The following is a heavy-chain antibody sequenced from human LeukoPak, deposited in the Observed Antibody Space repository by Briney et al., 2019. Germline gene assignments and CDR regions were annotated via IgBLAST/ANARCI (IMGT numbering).Heavy chain of an antibody. D-gene: IGHD3-22*01. CDR2: IIPIFHSI. CDR3: ARDIPGSSGHFNDALDM. Sequence: GASVRASCKTSGGTFSSYAINWVRQAPGQGLEWMGRIIPIFHSINYAQKFQGRVTITTEQSTSTAYMELSSLRSEDTAVYYCARDIPGSSGHFNDALDMWGQGTMVTVSS. V-gene: IGHV1-69*05. J-gene: IGHJ3*02. CDR1: GGTFSSYA.